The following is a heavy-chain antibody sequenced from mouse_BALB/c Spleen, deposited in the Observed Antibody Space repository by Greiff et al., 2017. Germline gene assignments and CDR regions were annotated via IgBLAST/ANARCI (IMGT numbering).Heavy chain of an antibody. CDR2: ISSGGGST. V-gene: IGHV5-12-1*01. D-gene: IGHD2-1*01. Sequence: EVKLVESGGGLVKPGGSLKLSCAASGFAFSSYDMSWVRQTPEKRLEWVAYISSGGGSTYYPDTVKGRFTISRDNAKNTLYRQMSSLKSEDTAMYYCARHAVYYGNYYAMDYWGQGTSVTVSS. CDR3: ARHAVYYGNYYAMDY. CDR1: GFAFSSYD. J-gene: IGHJ4*01.